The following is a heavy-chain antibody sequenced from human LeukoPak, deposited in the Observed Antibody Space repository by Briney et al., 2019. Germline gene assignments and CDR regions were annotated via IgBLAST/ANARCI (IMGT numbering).Heavy chain of an antibody. CDR1: GFTFSNYW. Sequence: GGSPRLSCAASGFTFSNYWMHWVRQAPGKGPVWVSRIKSDGSSTRFADSVQGRFTISRDNGKNTLYLQMNSLRAEDTAVYYCARGGETSNWYPGCFDYWGQGALVTVSS. CDR3: ARGGETSNWYPGCFDY. V-gene: IGHV3-74*01. D-gene: IGHD6-13*01. CDR2: IKSDGSST. J-gene: IGHJ4*02.